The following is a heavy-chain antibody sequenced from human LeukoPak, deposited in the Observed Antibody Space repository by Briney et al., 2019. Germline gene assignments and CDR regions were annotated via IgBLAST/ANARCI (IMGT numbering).Heavy chain of an antibody. CDR3: ARERAAAWDY. J-gene: IGHJ4*02. V-gene: IGHV3-48*04. CDR1: GFTFSSYS. D-gene: IGHD6-13*01. Sequence: PAGSLRLSCAASGFTFSSYSMNWVRQAPRKGLEWVSYISSSSSTIYYADSVKGRFTISRDNAKNSLYLQMNSLRAEDTAVYYSARERAAAWDYWGQGTLVTVSS. CDR2: ISSSSSTI.